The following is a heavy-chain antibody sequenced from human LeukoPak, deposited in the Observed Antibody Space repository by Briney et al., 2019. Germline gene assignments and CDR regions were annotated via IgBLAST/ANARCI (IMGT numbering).Heavy chain of an antibody. V-gene: IGHV4-31*03. J-gene: IGHJ4*02. CDR1: GDSINSGGYY. Sequence: PSQTLSLTCTVSGDSINSGGYYWTWIRQHPGKGLEWIGYIYYSGTTYCNPSLKSRVTISVDTSKNQFALNVSSLNAADTAVYYCARGGYDSSGSSVYYFDYWGQGTLVTVSS. CDR3: ARGGYDSSGSSVYYFDY. D-gene: IGHD3-22*01. CDR2: IYYSGTT.